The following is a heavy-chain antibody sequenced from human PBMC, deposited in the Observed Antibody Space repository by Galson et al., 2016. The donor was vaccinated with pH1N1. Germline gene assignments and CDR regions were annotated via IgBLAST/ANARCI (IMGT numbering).Heavy chain of an antibody. Sequence: SLRLSCAGSGYRFEEYAMHWVRQSPEKGLEWVAGIYGGSARIDYADSVKGRFTISKDDAKKSLFLQMNNLRSEDTALYYCAKDKAGDLDYWGQGTLVTVSS. CDR1: GYRFEEYA. D-gene: IGHD3-10*01. CDR3: AKDKAGDLDY. CDR2: IYGGSARI. J-gene: IGHJ4*02. V-gene: IGHV3-9*01.